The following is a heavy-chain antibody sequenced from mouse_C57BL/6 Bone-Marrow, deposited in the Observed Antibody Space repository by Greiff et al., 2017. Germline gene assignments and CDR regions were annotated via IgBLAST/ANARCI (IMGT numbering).Heavy chain of an antibody. Sequence: VQLQQPGAELVRPGASVTLSCKASGYTFTDYEMHWVKQTPVHGLEWIGAIDPETGGTAYNQKFKGKALLTADKSSSTAYMELSSLTSEASAVYYGAIRGYYCGRSPNFFDYWGQGTTLTVSA. D-gene: IGHD1-1*01. J-gene: IGHJ2*01. CDR2: IDPETGGT. CDR1: GYTFTDYE. CDR3: AIRGYYCGRSPNFFDY. V-gene: IGHV1-15*01.